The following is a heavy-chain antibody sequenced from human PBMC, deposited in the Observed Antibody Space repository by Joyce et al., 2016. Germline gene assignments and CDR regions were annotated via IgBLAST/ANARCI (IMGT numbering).Heavy chain of an antibody. V-gene: IGHV4-61*01. Sequence: VQLQESGPGLVKPSETLSLTCSVSGDSVTSGNYYWTWIRQPPGKGPQWIGYVNYRGDTEYSPSLKSRVTISLDTSKNQFSLRVTSVTAADTAVYYCATAPIRGAPTADQWGHGTLVIVSS. CDR1: GDSVTSGNYY. CDR2: VNYRGDT. D-gene: IGHD1-14*01. CDR3: ATAPIRGAPTADQ. J-gene: IGHJ1*01.